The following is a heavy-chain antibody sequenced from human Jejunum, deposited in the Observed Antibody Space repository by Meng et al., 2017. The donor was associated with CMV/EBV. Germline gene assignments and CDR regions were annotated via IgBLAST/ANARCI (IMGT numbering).Heavy chain of an antibody. J-gene: IGHJ4*02. V-gene: IGHV3-23*01. CDR3: AKSSGWLADS. CDR2: ISGSGGGT. Sequence: EVQWLESGGGLVQPGGSLRLSCTASGFTFTNYAMNWVRQSPGKGLEWVAVISGSGGGTDYADSVKGRFTISRDNSNNVVYLQMNSLRAEDTAIYYCAKSSGWLADSWGQGTLVTVSS. CDR1: GFTFTNYA. D-gene: IGHD6-19*01.